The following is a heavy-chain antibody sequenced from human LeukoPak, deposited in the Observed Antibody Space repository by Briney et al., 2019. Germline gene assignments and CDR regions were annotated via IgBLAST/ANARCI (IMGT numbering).Heavy chain of an antibody. Sequence: GGSLRFSCAASGFTFSSYEMNWVRQAPGKGLEWVSYISSSGSTIYYADSVKGRFTISRDNAKNSLYLQMNSLTAEDSAVYYCASRRGSNRPFDYWGQGTLVTVSS. V-gene: IGHV3-48*03. J-gene: IGHJ4*02. D-gene: IGHD1-26*01. CDR3: ASRRGSNRPFDY. CDR1: GFTFSSYE. CDR2: ISSSGSTI.